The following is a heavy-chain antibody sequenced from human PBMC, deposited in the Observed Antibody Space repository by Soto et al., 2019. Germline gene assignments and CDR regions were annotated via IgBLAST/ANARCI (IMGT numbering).Heavy chain of an antibody. V-gene: IGHV3-21*01. Sequence: EVQLLESGGGLVNPGGSLRLSCATSGFTFSSYSMDWVRQAPGKGLEWVSSINPTSRYVFYADSVRGRFTISRDDAENSLHLQMNGLRGEDTAVYYCARHETRLTGDGFDIWGRGTLVTVSS. J-gene: IGHJ3*02. CDR1: GFTFSSYS. CDR3: ARHETRLTGDGFDI. D-gene: IGHD3-9*01. CDR2: INPTSRYV.